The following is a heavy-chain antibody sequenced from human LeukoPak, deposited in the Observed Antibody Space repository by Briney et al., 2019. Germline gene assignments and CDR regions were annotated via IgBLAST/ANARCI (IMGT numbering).Heavy chain of an antibody. V-gene: IGHV4-31*03. D-gene: IGHD5-12*01. J-gene: IGHJ4*02. CDR3: AIDSGYDYFH. CDR1: DGSISSRTYY. Sequence: SETLSLTCNVSDGSISSRTYYWGWIRQHPGKGLEWIGYIYYSGSTYYNPSLKSRVTISVDTSKNQFSLKLSSVTAADTAVYYCAIDSGYDYFHWGQGTLVTVSS. CDR2: IYYSGST.